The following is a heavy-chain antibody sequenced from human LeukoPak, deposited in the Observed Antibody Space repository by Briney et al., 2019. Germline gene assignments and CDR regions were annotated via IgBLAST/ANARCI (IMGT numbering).Heavy chain of an antibody. Sequence: PSETLSLTCAVYGGSFSGYYWSWIRQPPGKGLEWIGEINHSGSTNYNPSLKSRVTISVDTSKNQFSLKLSSVTAADTAVYYCARAGFLQVVGGSLYYYMDVWGKGTTVTVSS. CDR3: ARAGFLQVVGGSLYYYMDV. D-gene: IGHD3-10*01. CDR2: INHSGST. V-gene: IGHV4-34*01. CDR1: GGSFSGYY. J-gene: IGHJ6*03.